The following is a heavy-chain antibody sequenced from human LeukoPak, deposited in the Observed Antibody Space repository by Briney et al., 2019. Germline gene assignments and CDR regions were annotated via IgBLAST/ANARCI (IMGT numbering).Heavy chain of an antibody. Sequence: GGSLRLSCAASGFTFSSYAMHWARQAPGKGLEWVAVISYDGSNKYYADSVKGRFTISRDNSKNTLYLQMNSLRAEDTAVYYCARDSRIVGAPGDYWGQGTLVTVSS. V-gene: IGHV3-30-3*01. CDR1: GFTFSSYA. CDR3: ARDSRIVGAPGDY. CDR2: ISYDGSNK. D-gene: IGHD1-26*01. J-gene: IGHJ4*02.